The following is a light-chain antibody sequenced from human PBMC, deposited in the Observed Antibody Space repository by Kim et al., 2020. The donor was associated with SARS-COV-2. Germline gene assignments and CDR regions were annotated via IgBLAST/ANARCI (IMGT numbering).Light chain of an antibody. CDR3: QQYNNWPPT. CDR1: QSVSSN. CDR2: GAS. V-gene: IGKV3-15*01. J-gene: IGKJ2*01. Sequence: EIVMTQSPATLSVSPGERATLSCRASQSVSSNLAWYQQKPGQAPRLLIYGASTRATGIPARFSGSGYGTEFTLTISSLQSEDFAAYYCQQYNNWPPTFGQGTKLEI.